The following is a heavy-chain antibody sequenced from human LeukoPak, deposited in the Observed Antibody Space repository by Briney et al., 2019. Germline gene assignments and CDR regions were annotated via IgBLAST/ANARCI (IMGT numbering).Heavy chain of an antibody. CDR3: AKVSVRYSSGWYAY. V-gene: IGHV3-23*01. Sequence: GGSLRPSCAASGFTFSSYAMSWVRQAPGKGLEWASAISGSGGSTYYADSVKGRFTISRDNSKNTLYLQMNSLRAEDTAVYYCAKVSVRYSSGWYAYWGQGTLVTVSS. CDR1: GFTFSSYA. CDR2: ISGSGGST. J-gene: IGHJ4*02. D-gene: IGHD6-19*01.